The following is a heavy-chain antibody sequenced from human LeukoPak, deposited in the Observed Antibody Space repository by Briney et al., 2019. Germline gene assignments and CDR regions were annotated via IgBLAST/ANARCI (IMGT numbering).Heavy chain of an antibody. CDR1: GYTFTSYD. D-gene: IGHD2-2*01. CDR2: MNPNSGNT. CDR3: ARGLGYCSSTSCYYYYMDV. Sequence: ASVKVSCKASGYTFTSYDINWVRQATGQGLEWMGWMNPNSGNTGYAQKFQGRVTMTRNTSISTAYMELSSLRSEDTAVYYCARGLGYCSSTSCYYYYMDVWGKGTTVTVSS. J-gene: IGHJ6*03. V-gene: IGHV1-8*01.